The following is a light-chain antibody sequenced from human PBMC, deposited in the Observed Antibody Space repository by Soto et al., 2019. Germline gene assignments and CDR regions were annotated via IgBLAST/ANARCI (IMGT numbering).Light chain of an antibody. J-gene: IGKJ5*01. CDR2: GAS. Sequence: IVMTQSPGTLSVSPVERATLSCRASQNIGNKVGWYQQKPGQAPRLLIYGASSRAPVIPDRFSGSGSWTDFTLTIRTQELEDSAVYHCQQNATTFGQGTRLEIK. CDR1: QNIGNK. CDR3: QQNATT. V-gene: IGKV3-20*01.